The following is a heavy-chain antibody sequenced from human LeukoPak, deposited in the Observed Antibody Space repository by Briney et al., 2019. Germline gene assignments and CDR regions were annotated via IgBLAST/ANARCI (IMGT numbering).Heavy chain of an antibody. J-gene: IGHJ3*02. Sequence: ASVKVSCKASGGTFSSYAISWVRQAPGQGLEWMGGVIPIYGTPDYAQKFQGRVTITTDESTSTAFMELSSLRSEDTAVYYCTRAASYDFLYGAFDIWGQGTMVTVSS. CDR3: TRAASYDFLYGAFDI. CDR2: VIPIYGTP. CDR1: GGTFSSYA. D-gene: IGHD3-3*01. V-gene: IGHV1-69*05.